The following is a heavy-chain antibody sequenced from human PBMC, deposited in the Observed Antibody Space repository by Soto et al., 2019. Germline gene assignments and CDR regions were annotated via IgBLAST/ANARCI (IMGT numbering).Heavy chain of an antibody. Sequence: QVQLQESGPGLVKSSETLSLTCTVSGGSISGYYWSWIRQPAGKGLEWIGRLYTMGSTNYNPSLQCRVTMSVDTSKNEFSLKVSSVTAADTAVYLCARVRDYGLGTNRHYYGMDVWGQGTTVTVSS. CDR2: LYTMGST. D-gene: IGHD3-10*01. CDR1: GGSISGYY. V-gene: IGHV4-4*07. J-gene: IGHJ6*02. CDR3: ARVRDYGLGTNRHYYGMDV.